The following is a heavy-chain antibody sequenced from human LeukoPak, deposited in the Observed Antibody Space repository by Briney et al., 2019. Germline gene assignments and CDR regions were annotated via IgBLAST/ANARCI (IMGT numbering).Heavy chain of an antibody. J-gene: IGHJ1*01. D-gene: IGHD7-27*01. Sequence: KASETLSLTCTVSGGSISSNNYYWGWIRQPPGKGLEWIGSIYYGGYTYYNPSLKSRVTISVDTSKNQFSLKLTSVTAADTAVYYCARNFHDPGALWGQGTLVTVSS. V-gene: IGHV4-39*01. CDR3: ARNFHDPGAL. CDR2: IYYGGYT. CDR1: GGSISSNNYY.